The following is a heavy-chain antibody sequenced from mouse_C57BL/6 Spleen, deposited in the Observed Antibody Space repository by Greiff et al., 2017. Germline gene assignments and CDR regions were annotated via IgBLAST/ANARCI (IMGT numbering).Heavy chain of an antibody. J-gene: IGHJ3*01. CDR2: IRSKSSNYAT. Sequence: EVQLVESGGGLVQPKGSLKLSCAASGFTFNTYAMHWVRQAPGKGLEWVARIRSKSSNYATYYADSVKDRFTISRDDSQSMLYLQMNNLRTEDTAMYYCVRAPRYYGSSPWFAYWGQGTLVTVSA. D-gene: IGHD1-1*01. V-gene: IGHV10-3*01. CDR3: VRAPRYYGSSPWFAY. CDR1: GFTFNTYA.